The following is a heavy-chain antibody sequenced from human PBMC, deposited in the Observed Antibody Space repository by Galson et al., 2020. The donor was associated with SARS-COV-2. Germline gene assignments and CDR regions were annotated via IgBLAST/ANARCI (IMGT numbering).Heavy chain of an antibody. CDR2: SSWNSGSI. Sequence: SLKISCAASGFTFDDYAMHWVRQAPGKGLEWVSGSSWNSGSIGYADSVKGRFTISRDNAKNSLYLQMNSLRAEDTALYYCAKERGYYYGMDVWGQGTTVTVSS. V-gene: IGHV3-9*01. CDR3: AKERGYYYGMDV. J-gene: IGHJ6*02. CDR1: GFTFDDYA.